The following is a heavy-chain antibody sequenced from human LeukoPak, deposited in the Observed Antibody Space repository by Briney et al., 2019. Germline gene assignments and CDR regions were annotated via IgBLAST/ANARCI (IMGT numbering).Heavy chain of an antibody. D-gene: IGHD2-8*01. CDR2: INPSGGST. V-gene: IGHV1-46*01. CDR3: ARDHCTNGVCYPGGGYYYYYYMDV. J-gene: IGHJ6*03. Sequence: ASVKVSCKASAYTFTSYYMHWVRQAPGQGLEWMGIINPSGGSTSYAQKFQGRVTMTRDMSTSTVYMELSSLRSEDTAVYYCARDHCTNGVCYPGGGYYYYYYMDVWGKGTTVTVSS. CDR1: AYTFTSYY.